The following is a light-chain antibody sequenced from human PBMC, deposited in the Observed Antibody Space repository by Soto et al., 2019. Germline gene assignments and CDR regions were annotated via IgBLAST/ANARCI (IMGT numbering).Light chain of an antibody. CDR3: QHYDNSPPT. J-gene: IGKJ4*01. Sequence: DIVMTQSPLSLPVTPGEPASISCRSSQSLLHSNGYNYLDWYLQKPGQSPQLLIYLGSNRASGVPDRFSGSGSGTDFTLKISRVEAEDVGVYFCQHYDNSPPTFGGGTKVDI. CDR2: LGS. CDR1: QSLLHSNGYNY. V-gene: IGKV2-28*01.